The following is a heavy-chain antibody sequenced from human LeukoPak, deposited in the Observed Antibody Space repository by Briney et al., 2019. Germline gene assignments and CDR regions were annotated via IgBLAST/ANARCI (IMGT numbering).Heavy chain of an antibody. Sequence: GASVKVSCKASGYTFTSYDINWVRQATGQGLEWMGWMNPNSGNTGYAQKFQGRVTMTRNTSISTAYMELSSLRSEDTAVYYCARAHCSSTSCYDWFDPWGQGTLVTVSS. CDR1: GYTFTSYD. D-gene: IGHD2-2*01. V-gene: IGHV1-8*01. J-gene: IGHJ5*02. CDR2: MNPNSGNT. CDR3: ARAHCSSTSCYDWFDP.